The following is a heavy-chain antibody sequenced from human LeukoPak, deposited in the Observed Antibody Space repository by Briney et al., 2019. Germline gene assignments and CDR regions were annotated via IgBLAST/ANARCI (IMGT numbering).Heavy chain of an antibody. CDR1: GYTFTGYY. V-gene: IGHV1-2*02. CDR3: ARVDDRGHYYDSSGPRKLFDY. J-gene: IGHJ4*02. Sequence: ASVKVSCKASGYTFTGYYIHWVRQAPGQGLEWMGWINPDSGGTKYAQKFQGRVTMTRDTSISTAYMELSRLRSDDTALYYCARVDDRGHYYDSSGPRKLFDYWGQGTLVTVSS. CDR2: INPDSGGT. D-gene: IGHD3-22*01.